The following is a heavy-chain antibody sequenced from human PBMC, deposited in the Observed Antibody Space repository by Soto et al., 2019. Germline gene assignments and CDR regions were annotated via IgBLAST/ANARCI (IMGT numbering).Heavy chain of an antibody. D-gene: IGHD6-13*01. CDR2: ISSDGSNK. CDR3: AKDPYGSGWYGSDY. Sequence: QVQLVESGGGVVQPGRSLRLSCAASGFTFSSYGMHWVRQAPGKGLEWVAVISSDGSNKYYADSVKSRFTISRDNSKNTLYLQMNSLRAEDTAVYYCAKDPYGSGWYGSDYWGQGTLVTVSS. J-gene: IGHJ4*02. CDR1: GFTFSSYG. V-gene: IGHV3-30*18.